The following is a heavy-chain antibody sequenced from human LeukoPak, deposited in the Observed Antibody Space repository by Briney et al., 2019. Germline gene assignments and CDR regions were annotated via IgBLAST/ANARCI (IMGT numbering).Heavy chain of an antibody. CDR3: ARVRSSGYDFDY. J-gene: IGHJ4*02. CDR2: IYYSGST. D-gene: IGHD3-22*01. CDR1: GGSISSGDYY. Sequence: SQTLCLTCTVSGGSISSGDYYWSWIRQPPGEGLGWIGYIYYSGSTYYNPSLKSRVTISVDTSKNQFSLKLSSVPAADTAVYYCARVRSSGYDFDYWGQGTLVTVSS. V-gene: IGHV4-30-4*01.